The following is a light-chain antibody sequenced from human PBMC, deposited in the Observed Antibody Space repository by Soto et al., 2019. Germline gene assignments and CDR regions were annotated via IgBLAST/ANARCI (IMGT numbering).Light chain of an antibody. CDR3: SSYTSSSTLV. V-gene: IGLV2-14*01. CDR1: SSDVGAYNY. J-gene: IGLJ3*02. Sequence: QSALTQPASVSGSPGQSITISCTGTSSDVGAYNYVSWYRQHPGKAPKLMIYEVTNRPSGVSNRFSGSKSGSTASLTISWLQAEDEADYYCSSYTSSSTLVFGGGTKLTVL. CDR2: EVT.